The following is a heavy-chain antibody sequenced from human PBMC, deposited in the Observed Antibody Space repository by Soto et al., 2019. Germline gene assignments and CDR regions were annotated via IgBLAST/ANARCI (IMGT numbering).Heavy chain of an antibody. Sequence: SETLSLTCTVSGGSISSGGYYWSWIRQHPGKGLEWIGYIYYSGSTYYNPSLKSRVTMSVDTSKNQFSLKLSSVTAADTAVYYCARDRRQRNWFDPWGQGTLVTVSS. CDR1: GGSISSGGYY. CDR2: IYYSGST. CDR3: ARDRRQRNWFDP. D-gene: IGHD6-6*01. V-gene: IGHV4-31*03. J-gene: IGHJ5*02.